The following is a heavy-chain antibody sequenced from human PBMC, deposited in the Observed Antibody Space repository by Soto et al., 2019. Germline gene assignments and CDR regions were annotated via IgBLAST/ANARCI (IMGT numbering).Heavy chain of an antibody. CDR2: IIPIFGTA. V-gene: IGHV1-69*13. D-gene: IGHD1-1*01. J-gene: IGHJ4*02. CDR1: GGTFSSYA. Sequence: ASVKVSCKASGGTFSSYAISWVRQAPGQGLEWMGGIIPIFGTANYAQKFQGRVTITADESTSTAYMELSSLRSEDTAVYYCARLRNWNGNGPIDYWGQGTLVTVSS. CDR3: ARLRNWNGNGPIDY.